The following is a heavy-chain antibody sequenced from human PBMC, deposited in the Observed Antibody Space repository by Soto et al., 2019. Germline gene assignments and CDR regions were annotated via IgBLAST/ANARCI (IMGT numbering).Heavy chain of an antibody. V-gene: IGHV3-21*01. CDR3: ARDYCSGGSCYGKLYYYGMDV. J-gene: IGHJ6*02. D-gene: IGHD2-15*01. Sequence: GGSLRLSCAASGFTFSSYSMNWVRQAPGKGLEWVSSISSSSSYIYYADSVKGRFTISRDNAKNSLYLQMNSLRAEDTAVYYCARDYCSGGSCYGKLYYYGMDVWGQGTTVTVSS. CDR1: GFTFSSYS. CDR2: ISSSSSYI.